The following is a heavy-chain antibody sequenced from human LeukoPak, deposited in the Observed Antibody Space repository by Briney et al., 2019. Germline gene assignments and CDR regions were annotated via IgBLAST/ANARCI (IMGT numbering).Heavy chain of an antibody. CDR1: GFTFSNSA. D-gene: IGHD6-19*01. J-gene: IGHJ4*01. CDR3: AKGIYSSGWSYFDY. Sequence: GSLSLSFAASGFTFSNSAMSWVRPAPGKGLEWVSTLSGSGITTYYADSVKGRFTISRDNSKNTLYLQMNSLRAEDTAVYYCAKGIYSSGWSYFDYWGHGTLVTVSS. CDR2: LSGSGITT. V-gene: IGHV3-23*01.